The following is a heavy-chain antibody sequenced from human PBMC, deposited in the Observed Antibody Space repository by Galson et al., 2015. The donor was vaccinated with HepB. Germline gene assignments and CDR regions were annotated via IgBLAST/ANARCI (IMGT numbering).Heavy chain of an antibody. CDR2: INPNSGIA. CDR1: GGTFSSST. Sequence: SVKVSCKASGGTFSSSTFNWVRQSPGQGLQWMGRINPNSGIAVYAESFQGRVAMTADTSISTAYMELTWLKFDDTALYYCARASLFWNNRESDAFDVWGPGTTVTVSS. J-gene: IGHJ3*01. CDR3: ARASLFWNNRESDAFDV. D-gene: IGHD3-3*01. V-gene: IGHV1-2*06.